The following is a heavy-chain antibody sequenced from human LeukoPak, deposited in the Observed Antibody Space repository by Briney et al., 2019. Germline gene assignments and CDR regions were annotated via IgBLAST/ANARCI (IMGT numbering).Heavy chain of an antibody. J-gene: IGHJ4*02. V-gene: IGHV3-48*03. CDR1: GFAFSSYE. CDR2: ISSTGTTI. D-gene: IGHD4-17*01. Sequence: PGGSLRLSCVASGFAFSSYEMNWVRQAPGKGLEWVSYISSTGTTIYYADSVKGRFTISRDNAKNSLYLQMNSLRAEDTAVYYCARRNDYEDYWGQGTLVTVSS. CDR3: ARRNDYEDY.